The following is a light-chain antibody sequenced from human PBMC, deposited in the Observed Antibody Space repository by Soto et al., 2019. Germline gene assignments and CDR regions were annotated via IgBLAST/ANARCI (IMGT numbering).Light chain of an antibody. J-gene: IGLJ1*01. V-gene: IGLV2-14*01. CDR1: SSDVGGYNY. Sequence: LTQPASVSGSPGQSITISCTGTSSDVGGYNYVSWYQQHPGKAPKLMIYDVSNRPSGVSNRFSGSKSGNTASLTISGLQAEDEDDYYCSSYTSSSTYVFGTGTKVTVL. CDR2: DVS. CDR3: SSYTSSSTYV.